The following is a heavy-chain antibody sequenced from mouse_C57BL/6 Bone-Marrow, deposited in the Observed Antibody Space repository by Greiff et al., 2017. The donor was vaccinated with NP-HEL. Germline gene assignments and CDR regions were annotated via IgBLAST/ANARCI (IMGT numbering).Heavy chain of an antibody. J-gene: IGHJ2*01. CDR3: TTSYGGEGGG. CDR2: IDPENGDT. D-gene: IGHD1-1*02. Sequence: VQLQQSGAELVRPGASVKLSCTASGFNIKDDYMHWVKQRPEQGLEWIGWIDPENGDTEYASKFQGKATITADTSSNTAYLQLSSLTSEDTAVYYCTTSYGGEGGGWGQGTTLTVTA. V-gene: IGHV14-4*01. CDR1: GFNIKDDY.